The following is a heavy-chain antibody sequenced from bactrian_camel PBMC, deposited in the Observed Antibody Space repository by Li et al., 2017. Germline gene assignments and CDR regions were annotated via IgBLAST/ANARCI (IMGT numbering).Heavy chain of an antibody. CDR2: IRRDGTT. J-gene: IGHJ6*01. Sequence: DVQLVESGGGSVQAGGSLRLSCTHSGYTSSRHCMGWFRQAPGKAREGIAGIRRDGTTMYADSVKGRFTTSKDNAMNTLYLQMNNLKPDDTAMYYCAAGTRIIVGDYCDGITTWGQGTQVTVS. CDR1: GYTSSRHC. D-gene: IGHD3*01. V-gene: IGHV3S42*01. CDR3: AAGTRIIVGDYCDGITT.